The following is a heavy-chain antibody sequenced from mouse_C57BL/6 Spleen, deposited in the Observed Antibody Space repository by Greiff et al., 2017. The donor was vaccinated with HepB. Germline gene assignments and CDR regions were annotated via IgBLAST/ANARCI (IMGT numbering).Heavy chain of an antibody. J-gene: IGHJ2*01. V-gene: IGHV3-6*01. Sequence: EVKLVESGPGLVKPSQSLSLTCSVTGYSITSGYYWNWIRQFPGNKLEWMGYISYDGSNNYNPSLKNRISITRDTSKNQFFLKLNSVTTEDTATYDCARRGGSSYLFDYWGQGTTLTVSS. CDR2: ISYDGSN. CDR1: GYSITSGYY. CDR3: ARRGGSSYLFDY. D-gene: IGHD1-1*01.